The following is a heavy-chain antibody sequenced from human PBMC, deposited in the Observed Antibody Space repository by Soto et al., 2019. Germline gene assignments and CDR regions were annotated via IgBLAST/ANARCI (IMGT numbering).Heavy chain of an antibody. D-gene: IGHD3-10*01. Sequence: EVQLVESGGGLVQPGGSLRLSCAASGFTFSSYWMHWVGQDPGKGLVWVSRINSDGSSIIYADSVKGRFTISRDNAKNTLYLQMNSLRAEDTAVYYCARQKLWFGELYAYWGQGTLVTVSS. CDR2: INSDGSSI. CDR1: GFTFSSYW. J-gene: IGHJ4*02. CDR3: ARQKLWFGELYAY. V-gene: IGHV3-74*01.